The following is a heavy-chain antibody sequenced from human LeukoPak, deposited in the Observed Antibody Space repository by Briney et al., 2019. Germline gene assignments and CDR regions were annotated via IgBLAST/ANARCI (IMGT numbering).Heavy chain of an antibody. CDR3: AKSGYDSSGYYYDDY. J-gene: IGHJ4*02. Sequence: SETLSLTCTVSGGSISSSSYYWGLIRQPPGKGLEWIGSMYYSGSTYYNPSLKSRVTISVDTSKNQFSLKLSSVTAADTAVYYCAKSGYDSSGYYYDDYWGQGTLVTVSS. CDR1: GGSISSSSYY. V-gene: IGHV4-39*07. CDR2: MYYSGST. D-gene: IGHD3-22*01.